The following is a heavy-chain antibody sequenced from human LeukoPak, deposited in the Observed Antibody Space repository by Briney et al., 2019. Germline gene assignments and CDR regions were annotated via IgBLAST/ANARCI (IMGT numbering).Heavy chain of an antibody. D-gene: IGHD4-17*01. Sequence: GGSLRLSCAASGFTFSSYWMSWVRQAPGKGLEWVANIKQDGSEKYYVDSVKGRFTISRDNAKNSLYLQMNSLRAEDTAVYYCARESRYGDYPLYYYMDVWGKGTTVTVSS. CDR3: ARESRYGDYPLYYYMDV. V-gene: IGHV3-7*01. J-gene: IGHJ6*03. CDR1: GFTFSSYW. CDR2: IKQDGSEK.